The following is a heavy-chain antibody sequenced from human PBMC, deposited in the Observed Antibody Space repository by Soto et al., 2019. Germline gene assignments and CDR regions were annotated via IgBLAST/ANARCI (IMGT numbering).Heavy chain of an antibody. J-gene: IGHJ4*02. Sequence: QVXLQESGPGLVKPSQTLSLTCTVSGGSISSGGYYWSWIRQHPGKGLEWIGYIYYSXXTYXXPXXXXXXXXXXXXXXXXXXXXXXXXXAADTAVYYCAXLYXDQNYWGQGTLVTVXS. V-gene: IGHV4-31*01. CDR3: AXLYXDQNY. D-gene: IGHD4-17*01. CDR2: IYYSXXT. CDR1: GGSISSGGYY.